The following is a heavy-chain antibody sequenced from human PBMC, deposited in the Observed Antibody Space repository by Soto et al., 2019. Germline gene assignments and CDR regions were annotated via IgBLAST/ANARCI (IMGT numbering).Heavy chain of an antibody. D-gene: IGHD4-17*01. V-gene: IGHV3-74*01. Sequence: EVQLVASGGGLVQPGWSLRLSCAASGFTVSSYLMHWVRQAPGKGLVWVSRINSDGRSTSFADSVKGRFTISRDNAKNTVYLQMNSLRAEDTAVYYCARVNYGDYGGVYDYWGQGTLVTVSS. CDR3: ARVNYGDYGGVYDY. CDR1: GFTVSSYL. CDR2: INSDGRST. J-gene: IGHJ4*02.